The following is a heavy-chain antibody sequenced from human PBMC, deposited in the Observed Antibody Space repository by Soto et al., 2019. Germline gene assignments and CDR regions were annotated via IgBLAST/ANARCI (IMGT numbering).Heavy chain of an antibody. CDR3: ARQYTF. D-gene: IGHD5-18*01. J-gene: IGHJ4*02. Sequence: PSETLSLTCSVSGGSTSSSGSYWGWIRQPPGKGLEWIGSIDYAGNTYYNPSLRSRLTISADTSKNQFSLKLTSVTAADTAVFFCARQYTFWGQGTLVTVSS. V-gene: IGHV4-39*01. CDR2: IDYAGNT. CDR1: GGSTSSSGSY.